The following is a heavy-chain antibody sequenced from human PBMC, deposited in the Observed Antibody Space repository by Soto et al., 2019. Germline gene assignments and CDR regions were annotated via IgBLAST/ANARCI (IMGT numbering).Heavy chain of an antibody. CDR2: IYHSGST. J-gene: IGHJ6*02. V-gene: IGHV4-30-2*01. CDR3: ARVITIFGVVIDFLDV. CDR1: GGSISSGGYS. Sequence: SETLSLTCAVSGGSISSGGYSWSWIRQPPGKGLEWIGYIYHSGSTYYNPSLKSRVTKSVDRSKNQFSLKLSSVTAADTAVYYCARVITIFGVVIDFLDVWGQGTTVTVSS. D-gene: IGHD3-3*01.